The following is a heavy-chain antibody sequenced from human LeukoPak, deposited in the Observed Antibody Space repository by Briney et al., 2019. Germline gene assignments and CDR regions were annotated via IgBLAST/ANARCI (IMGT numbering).Heavy chain of an antibody. D-gene: IGHD2-2*01. J-gene: IGHJ4*02. CDR1: GFSFSSYW. Sequence: PGGSLSLSCAASGFSFSSYWMTWIRQSPEKGLEWVAHIKEDGTVRYYVDSVKGRFTISRDNAKNSVYLQMNDVRVEDTAVYYCVWEAPGYWGQGALVTVSS. V-gene: IGHV3-7*01. CDR2: IKEDGTVR. CDR3: VWEAPGY.